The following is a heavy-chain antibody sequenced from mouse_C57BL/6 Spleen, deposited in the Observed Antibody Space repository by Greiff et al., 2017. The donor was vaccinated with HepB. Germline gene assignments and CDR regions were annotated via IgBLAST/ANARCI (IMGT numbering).Heavy chain of an antibody. CDR1: GYTFTSYW. CDR3: ARKGELGQGNYYFDY. Sequence: QVQLQQSGAELVKPGASVKLSCKASGYTFTSYWMHWVKQRPGRGLEWIGRIDPNSGGTKYNEKFKSKATLTVDKSSSTAYMQLSSLTSEDSAVYDCARKGELGQGNYYFDYWGQGTTLTVSS. D-gene: IGHD4-1*01. CDR2: IDPNSGGT. J-gene: IGHJ2*01. V-gene: IGHV1-72*01.